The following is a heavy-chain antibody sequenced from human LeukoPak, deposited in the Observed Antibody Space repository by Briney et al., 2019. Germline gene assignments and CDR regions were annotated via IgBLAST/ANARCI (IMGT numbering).Heavy chain of an antibody. Sequence: SETLSLTCTVSGGSVNNYFWSWLRRPPGKGLEWIGYIDDSGNTDYNPSLKSQVSISIAKSKNQFFLKLSSVTAADTAMYYCARSDYYGSGSHTVFDAFDTWGQGTRVTVSS. D-gene: IGHD3-10*01. CDR2: IDDSGNT. V-gene: IGHV4-59*02. J-gene: IGHJ3*02. CDR1: GGSVNNYF. CDR3: ARSDYYGSGSHTVFDAFDT.